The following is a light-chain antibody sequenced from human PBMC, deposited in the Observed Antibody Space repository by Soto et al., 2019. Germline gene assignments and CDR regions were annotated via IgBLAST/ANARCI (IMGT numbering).Light chain of an antibody. CDR3: QQYNNWPLT. V-gene: IGKV3-15*01. Sequence: EVVMTQSPATLSVSLGDRATLSCRASQSVSSNLAWYQQKPGQGPGLLIYGASTRATGIPARFSGSGSGTEFTLTISSLPSEDFAVYYCQQYNNWPLTLGGGTKVDIK. J-gene: IGKJ4*01. CDR2: GAS. CDR1: QSVSSN.